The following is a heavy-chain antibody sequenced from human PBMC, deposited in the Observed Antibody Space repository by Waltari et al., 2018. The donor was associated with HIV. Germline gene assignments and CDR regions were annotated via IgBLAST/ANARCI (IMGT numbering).Heavy chain of an antibody. V-gene: IGHV4-39*07. J-gene: IGHJ6*02. D-gene: IGHD3-3*01. CDR3: ASGDPDFWSGYPNYYYYGRDV. CDR1: GGSISSSSYY. Sequence: QLQLQESGPGLVKPSETLSLTCTVSGGSISSSSYYWGWIRQPPGNGLGWIGILYYSGSTYYNPALKCRVTRSGDTSKNQFSLKLSSVTAADTAGYYCASGDPDFWSGYPNYYYYGRDVWGQGTTVTVSS. CDR2: LYYSGST.